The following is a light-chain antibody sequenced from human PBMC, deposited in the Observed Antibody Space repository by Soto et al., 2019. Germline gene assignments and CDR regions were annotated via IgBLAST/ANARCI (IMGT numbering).Light chain of an antibody. CDR1: QSVGSS. CDR2: DAS. V-gene: IGKV3-20*01. Sequence: EIVLTQSPGTLSLSPGQRATLSCRASQSVGSSLAWYRQRAGASPTLLIADASIRAAGIPDRFSVSGSETAFSLSISRLEPEDFALYYCQQYVVGSTLSFGLGTRLEIK. J-gene: IGKJ5*01. CDR3: QQYVVGSTLS.